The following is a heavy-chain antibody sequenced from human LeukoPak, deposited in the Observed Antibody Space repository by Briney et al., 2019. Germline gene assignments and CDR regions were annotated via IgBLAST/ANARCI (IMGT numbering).Heavy chain of an antibody. CDR2: IIPIFGTS. CDR1: GGTFSSYA. D-gene: IGHD2-21*02. J-gene: IGHJ3*02. CDR3: AIPKRGGFCGGDCYYDFDI. V-gene: IGHV1-69*05. Sequence: ASVKVSCKASGGTFSSYAISWVRQAPGQGLEWMGRIIPIFGTSNYAHKFQGRLRITTDESTSTAYMELSSLRSEDTAMYYCAIPKRGGFCGGDCYYDFDIWGQRTMVTVSS.